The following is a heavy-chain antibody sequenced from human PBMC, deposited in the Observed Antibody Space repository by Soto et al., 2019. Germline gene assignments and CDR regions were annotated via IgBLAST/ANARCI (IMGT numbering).Heavy chain of an antibody. D-gene: IGHD3-3*01. Sequence: EVQLLESGGGLVQPGGSLRLSCAASGFTFSSYAMSWVRQAPGKGLEWVSAISGSGGSTYYADSVKGRFTITRDNSKNTLYLPMNSLSAEDTAVYYCAKEPKVLRFLEWLPNDAFDIWGQGTMVTVSS. CDR3: AKEPKVLRFLEWLPNDAFDI. J-gene: IGHJ3*02. CDR1: GFTFSSYA. CDR2: ISGSGGST. V-gene: IGHV3-23*01.